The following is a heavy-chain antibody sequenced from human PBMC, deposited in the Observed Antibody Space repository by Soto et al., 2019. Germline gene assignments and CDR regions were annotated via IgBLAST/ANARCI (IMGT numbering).Heavy chain of an antibody. Sequence: SETLPLTCTVSCVSISRCGYYWCWIRQHPQKGLEWIGHIYYSGSTYYNPSLKSRVTVSVDTSKNQFSLKLSSVTAADTAVYYCAREYYYDSSGFDYWGQGTLVTVS. CDR3: AREYYYDSSGFDY. CDR2: IYYSGST. J-gene: IGHJ4*02. V-gene: IGHV4-31*03. D-gene: IGHD3-22*01. CDR1: CVSISRCGYY.